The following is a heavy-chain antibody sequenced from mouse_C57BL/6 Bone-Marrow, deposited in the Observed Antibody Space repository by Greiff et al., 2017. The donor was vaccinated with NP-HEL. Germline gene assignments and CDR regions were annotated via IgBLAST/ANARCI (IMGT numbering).Heavy chain of an antibody. CDR3: ARPRGWLPLGYFDV. D-gene: IGHD2-3*01. CDR1: GFTFSDYG. CDR2: ISSGSSTI. V-gene: IGHV5-17*01. J-gene: IGHJ1*03. Sequence: EVMLVESGGGLVKPGGSLKLSCAASGFTFSDYGMHWVRQAPEKGLEWVAYISSGSSTIYYADTVKGRFTISRDNAKNTLFLQMTSLRSEDTAMYYGARPRGWLPLGYFDVWGTGTTVTVSS.